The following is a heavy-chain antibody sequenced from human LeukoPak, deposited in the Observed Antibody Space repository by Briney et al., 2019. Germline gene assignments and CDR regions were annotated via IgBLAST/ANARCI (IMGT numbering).Heavy chain of an antibody. D-gene: IGHD5-24*01. V-gene: IGHV3-23*01. CDR3: AKDAERWLQYNWFDP. CDR1: GFTFSSYA. J-gene: IGHJ5*02. CDR2: ISGSGGST. Sequence: GSLRLSCAASGFTFSSYAMSWVRQAPGKGLEWASAISGSGGSTYYADSVKGRFTISRDNSKNTLYLQMNSLRAEDTAVYCCAKDAERWLQYNWFDPWGQGTLVTVSS.